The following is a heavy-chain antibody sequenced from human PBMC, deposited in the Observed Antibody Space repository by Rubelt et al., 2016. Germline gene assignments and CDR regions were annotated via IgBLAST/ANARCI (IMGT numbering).Heavy chain of an antibody. CDR1: GFTFSSYA. D-gene: IGHD4-17*01. Sequence: EVQLLESGGGLVQPGGSLRLSCAASGFTFSSYAMSWVRQAPGKGLEWVSAISGSGGSTYYADSVKGRFTIARDNAKDTLYLQMNSLRAEDTAVYYCANVPYGDHGAFDIWGQGTMVTVSS. J-gene: IGHJ3*02. CDR3: ANVPYGDHGAFDI. V-gene: IGHV3-23*01. CDR2: ISGSGGST.